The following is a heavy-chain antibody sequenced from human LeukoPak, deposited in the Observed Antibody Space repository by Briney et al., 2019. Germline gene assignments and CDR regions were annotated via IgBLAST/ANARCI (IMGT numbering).Heavy chain of an antibody. Sequence: SETLSLTCAVYGGSFSGYYLSWIRQPPGKGLEWIGEINHSGSTNYNPSLKSRLTISVDTSKNQFSLKLSSVTAADTAVYYCARAQYYYDSSGYYESGWFDPWGQGTLVTVSS. J-gene: IGHJ5*02. CDR2: INHSGST. CDR3: ARAQYYYDSSGYYESGWFDP. D-gene: IGHD3-22*01. CDR1: GGSFSGYY. V-gene: IGHV4-34*01.